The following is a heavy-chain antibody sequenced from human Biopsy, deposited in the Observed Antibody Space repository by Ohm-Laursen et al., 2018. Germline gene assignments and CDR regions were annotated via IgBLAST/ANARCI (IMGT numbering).Heavy chain of an antibody. CDR1: GDSVTKYY. D-gene: IGHD4-11*01. V-gene: IGHV4-59*02. CDR3: ARDSGILNYGNFKYYHYYGMDV. Sequence: SGTLSLICTVSGDSVTKYYWSWIRQPPGKGLEWIGHIYYSVMTNYNPSLQSRVSISVDTSRNQVSLTLSSVTAADTAVYYCARDSGILNYGNFKYYHYYGMDVWGQGTKVTVSS. J-gene: IGHJ6*02. CDR2: IYYSVMT.